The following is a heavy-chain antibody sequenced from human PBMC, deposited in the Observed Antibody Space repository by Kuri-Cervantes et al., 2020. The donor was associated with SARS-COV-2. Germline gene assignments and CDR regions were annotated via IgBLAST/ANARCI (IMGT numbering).Heavy chain of an antibody. J-gene: IGHJ4*02. CDR2: INDRGSSI. V-gene: IGHV3-48*02. D-gene: IGHD1-26*01. CDR3: AGSGSLDY. Sequence: GESLKISCAASGFAFSSYAMHWVRQAPGKGLEWVAYINDRGSSIYYADSVKGRFTISRDNARNSLYLQMNSLTDDDAAVYYCAGSGSLDYWGQGTLVTVSS. CDR1: GFAFSSYA.